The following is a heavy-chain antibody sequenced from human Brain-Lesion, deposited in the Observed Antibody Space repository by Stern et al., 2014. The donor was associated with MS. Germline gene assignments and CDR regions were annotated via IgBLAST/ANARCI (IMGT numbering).Heavy chain of an antibody. CDR3: ARGERWFDS. Sequence: EVQLVESGGGLVQPGGSLRLPCAASGFTFRNYWMHWVRQAHGKGLGWVARVNNEGRRTSYADSVKGRFTMSRDNAKNTLYLQMNSLRVEDTAIYYCARGERWFDSWGQGTLVTVSS. CDR2: VNNEGRRT. CDR1: GFTFRNYW. J-gene: IGHJ5*01. V-gene: IGHV3-74*01.